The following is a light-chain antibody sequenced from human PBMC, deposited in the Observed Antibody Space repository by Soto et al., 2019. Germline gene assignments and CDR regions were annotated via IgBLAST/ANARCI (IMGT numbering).Light chain of an antibody. Sequence: EIVMTQSPGTLSVSPGERVTLSCRASQSVDSNLAWYSQRPGQAPRLLIYGASTRATGIPARFSGSGSGAEFTLTISGLQSEDFAVYFCQQYNNWLWTFGQGTRVEIK. CDR2: GAS. CDR1: QSVDSN. V-gene: IGKV3-15*01. CDR3: QQYNNWLWT. J-gene: IGKJ1*01.